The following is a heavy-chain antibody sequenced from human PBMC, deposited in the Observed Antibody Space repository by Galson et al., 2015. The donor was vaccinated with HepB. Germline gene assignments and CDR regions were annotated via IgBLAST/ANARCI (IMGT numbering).Heavy chain of an antibody. CDR2: IKSKTDGGTT. CDR3: ATSPDCSSTSCYAGYYYYYYMDV. J-gene: IGHJ6*03. D-gene: IGHD2-2*01. CDR1: GFTFINAW. V-gene: IGHV3-15*01. Sequence: LRLSCAASGFTFINAWMSWVRQAPGKGLEWVGRIKSKTDGGTTDYAAPVKGRFTISRDDSKNTLYLQMNSLKTEDTAVYYCATSPDCSSTSCYAGYYYYYYMDVWGKGTTVTVSS.